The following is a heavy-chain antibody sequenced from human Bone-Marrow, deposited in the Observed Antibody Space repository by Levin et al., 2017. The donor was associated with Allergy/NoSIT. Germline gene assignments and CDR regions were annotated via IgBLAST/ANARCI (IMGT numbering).Heavy chain of an antibody. CDR3: ARAAGAAGRGGMDV. Sequence: PGGSLRLSCATPGFPFSTYGMAWVRQAPGKGLEWVASITTTSNYIHYADSVKGRFTISRDNANNSLSLQMNRLRGEDTAVYYCARAAGAAGRGGMDVWGQGATVTVSS. CDR2: ITTTSNYI. V-gene: IGHV3-21*01. D-gene: IGHD6-13*01. J-gene: IGHJ6*02. CDR1: GFPFSTYG.